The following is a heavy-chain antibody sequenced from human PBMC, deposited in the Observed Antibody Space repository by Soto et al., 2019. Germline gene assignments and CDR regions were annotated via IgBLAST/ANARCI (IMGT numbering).Heavy chain of an antibody. D-gene: IGHD4-17*01. Sequence: QVQLQESGPGLVKPSQTLSLTCTVSGGSISSDVHYWSWFRQPPGKGLEWIGYIYSSGSTYYNPSLKXPVXIXGDTSKHQFSLKFSSVTAADTAVYYCARGPTVTTDYWGQGALVTVSS. V-gene: IGHV4-30-4*01. CDR3: ARGPTVTTDY. CDR1: GGSISSDVHY. CDR2: IYSSGST. J-gene: IGHJ4*02.